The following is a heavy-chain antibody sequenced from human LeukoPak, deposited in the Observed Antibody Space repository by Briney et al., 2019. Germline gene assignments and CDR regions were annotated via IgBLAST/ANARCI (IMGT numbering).Heavy chain of an antibody. CDR1: GFTFSAYA. D-gene: IGHD1-1*01. Sequence: GGSLRLSCSASGFTFSAYAMYWVRQAPGKGLEYVSGISSNGGSSFYADSVKGRFTISRDNSKNTLYLQMSSLRAEDTAVYYCVKITSVTGGDCWGQGARLTVSS. J-gene: IGHJ4*02. V-gene: IGHV3-64D*09. CDR2: ISSNGGSS. CDR3: VKITSVTGGDC.